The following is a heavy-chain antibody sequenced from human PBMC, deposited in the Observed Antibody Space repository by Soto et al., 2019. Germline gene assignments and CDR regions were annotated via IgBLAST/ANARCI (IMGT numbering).Heavy chain of an antibody. D-gene: IGHD6-6*01. CDR1: GGSFSGYY. J-gene: IGHJ5*02. V-gene: IGHV4-34*01. CDR2: INHSGST. CDR3: ARATLSLAASGWFDP. Sequence: SETLSLTCAVYGGSFSGYYWSWIRQPPGKGLEWIGEINHSGSTNYNPSLKSRVTISVDTSKNQFSLKLSSVTAADTAVYYCARATLSLAASGWFDPWGQGTLVTVSS.